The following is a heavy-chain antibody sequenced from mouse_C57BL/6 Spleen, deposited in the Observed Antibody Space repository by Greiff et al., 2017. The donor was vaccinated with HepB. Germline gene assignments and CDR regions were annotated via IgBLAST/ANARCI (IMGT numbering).Heavy chain of an antibody. V-gene: IGHV5-17*01. J-gene: IGHJ3*01. CDR3: ARNSNYPFAY. Sequence: EVKLQESGGGLVKPGGSLKLSCAASGFTFSDYGMHWVRQAPEKGLEWVAYISSGSSTIYYADTVKGRFTISRDNAKNTLFLQMTSLRSEDTAMYYCARNSNYPFAYWGQGTLVTVSA. CDR2: ISSGSSTI. CDR1: GFTFSDYG. D-gene: IGHD2-5*01.